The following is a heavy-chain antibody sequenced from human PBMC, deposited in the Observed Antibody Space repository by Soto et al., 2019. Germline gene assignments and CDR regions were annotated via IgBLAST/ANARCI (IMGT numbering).Heavy chain of an antibody. J-gene: IGHJ5*02. Sequence: SETLSLTCTVTGGAISGYYWTWIRQSDGEGLEWIGRIYSSGSTNYNPSLKSRVTISLDTSMNYFSLRLSSVTAADTAVYYCARGQRFSDRFDPWGQGTLVTVSS. CDR1: GGAISGYY. CDR2: IYSSGST. D-gene: IGHD3-3*01. CDR3: ARGQRFSDRFDP. V-gene: IGHV4-4*07.